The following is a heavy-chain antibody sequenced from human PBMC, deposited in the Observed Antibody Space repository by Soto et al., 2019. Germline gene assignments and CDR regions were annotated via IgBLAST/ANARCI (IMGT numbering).Heavy chain of an antibody. CDR2: TYYRSKWYN. Sequence: KQSQTLSLTCAISGDSVSSNSAAWNWIRQSPSRGLEWLGRTYYRSKWYNDYAVSVKSRITINPDTSKNQFSLQLNSVTPEDTAVYYCASSSSSATDVYNWFDPWGQGTLVTVSS. D-gene: IGHD6-6*01. CDR3: ASSSSSATDVYNWFDP. V-gene: IGHV6-1*01. CDR1: GDSVSSNSAA. J-gene: IGHJ5*02.